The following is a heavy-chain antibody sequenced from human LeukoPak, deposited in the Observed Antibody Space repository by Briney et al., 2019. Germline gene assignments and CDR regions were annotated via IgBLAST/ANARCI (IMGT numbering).Heavy chain of an antibody. CDR1: GGSISSGDYY. CDR3: ARPYYYDSRIDP. J-gene: IGHJ5*02. CDR2: MYYSRST. Sequence: SQTLSLTCTVSGGSISSGDYYSSWIRKPPVKGLEWIAYMYYSRSTYYNPSLKSRVTMSADTSKNQLSLKLSSVTAADTAVYYCARPYYYDSRIDPWGQGILVTVSS. V-gene: IGHV4-30-4*01. D-gene: IGHD3-22*01.